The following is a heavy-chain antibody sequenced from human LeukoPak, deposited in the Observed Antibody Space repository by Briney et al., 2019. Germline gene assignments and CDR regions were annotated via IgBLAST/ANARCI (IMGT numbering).Heavy chain of an antibody. CDR1: GGSISSYY. D-gene: IGHD5-18*01. J-gene: IGHJ3*02. V-gene: IGHV4-59*01. CDR2: IYYSGST. Sequence: PSETLSLTCTVSGGSISSYYWSWIRQPAGKGLEWIGYIYYSGSTTYNPSLNSRVTISVDTSKNQFSLKLSSVTAADTAVYYCARSGYREGADALDIWGQGTMVTVSS. CDR3: ARSGYREGADALDI.